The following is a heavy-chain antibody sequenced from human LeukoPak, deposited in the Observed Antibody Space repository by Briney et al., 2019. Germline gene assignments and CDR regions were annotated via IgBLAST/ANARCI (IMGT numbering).Heavy chain of an antibody. Sequence: SETLSPTCTVSGGSVSSYYWSWIRQPPGKGLERIGYIYYSGSTNYNPSLKSRVTISVDTSKNQFSLKLSSVTAADTAVYYCARGNSSWYGYYFDYWGQGTLVTVSS. CDR1: GGSVSSYY. CDR3: ARGNSSWYGYYFDY. D-gene: IGHD6-13*01. J-gene: IGHJ4*02. CDR2: IYYSGST. V-gene: IGHV4-59*02.